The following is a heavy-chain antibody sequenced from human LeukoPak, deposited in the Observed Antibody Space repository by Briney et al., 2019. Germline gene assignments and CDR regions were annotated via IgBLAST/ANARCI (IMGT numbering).Heavy chain of an antibody. J-gene: IGHJ4*02. CDR3: AKERRPNSYSSRWLDY. V-gene: IGHV3-30*02. D-gene: IGHD6-13*01. CDR1: GFTFSSYG. Sequence: GGTLRLSCAASGFTFSSYGMHWVRQAPGKGLECMAFIRYDGSNKYYADFVKGRFTISRDNSKNTLYLQLNSLRAEDTAVYYCAKERRPNSYSSRWLDYWGQGTLVTVSS. CDR2: IRYDGSNK.